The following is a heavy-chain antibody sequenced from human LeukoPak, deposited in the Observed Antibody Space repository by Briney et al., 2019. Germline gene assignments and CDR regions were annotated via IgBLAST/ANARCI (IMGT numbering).Heavy chain of an antibody. J-gene: IGHJ4*02. V-gene: IGHV1-2*02. CDR3: ARGPGHYYDSSGYYLNFDY. Sequence: ASVKVSCKASGYTFTGYYMHWVRQAPGQGLEWMGWINPNSGGTNYAQKFQGRVTMTRDTSISTAYMELSRPRSDDTAVYYCARGPGHYYDSSGYYLNFDYWGQGTLVTVSS. CDR2: INPNSGGT. CDR1: GYTFTGYY. D-gene: IGHD3-22*01.